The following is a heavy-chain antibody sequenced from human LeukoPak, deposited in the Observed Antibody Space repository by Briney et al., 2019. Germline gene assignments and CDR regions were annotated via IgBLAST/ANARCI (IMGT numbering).Heavy chain of an antibody. CDR2: INWNGGST. J-gene: IGHJ4*02. CDR1: GFTFDDYG. V-gene: IGHV3-20*04. D-gene: IGHD3-22*01. Sequence: PGGSLRLSCAASGFTFDDYGMSWVRQAPRKGLDWVSGINWNGGSTGYADSVKGRFTISRDNAKNSLYLQMNSLRAEDTALYYCARDDSSGPSPFDYWGQGTLVTVSS. CDR3: ARDDSSGPSPFDY.